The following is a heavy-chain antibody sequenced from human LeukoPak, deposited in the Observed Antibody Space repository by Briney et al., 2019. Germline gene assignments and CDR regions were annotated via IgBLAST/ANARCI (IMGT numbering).Heavy chain of an antibody. CDR1: GFTLSSYS. Sequence: KAGGSLRLSCAASGFTLSSYSINWVRQAPGKGLEWVSSISSSSSYIYYADSVKGRFTISRDNARKSLYLQMNSLRAEDTAIYYCARVSSSSLFDYWGQGILVTVSS. CDR2: ISSSSSYI. D-gene: IGHD6-13*01. V-gene: IGHV3-21*01. J-gene: IGHJ4*02. CDR3: ARVSSSSLFDY.